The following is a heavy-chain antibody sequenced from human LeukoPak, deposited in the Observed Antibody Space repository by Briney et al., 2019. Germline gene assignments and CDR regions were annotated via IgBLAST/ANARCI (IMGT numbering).Heavy chain of an antibody. CDR2: IYSGGST. Sequence: PGGSLRLSCAASGFTVSSNYMSWVRQAPGKGLEWVSVIYSGGSTYYADSVKGRFTISRDNSKNTLYLQMNSLRAEDTAVYYCASSLRFLEWFPGFDYWGQGTLVTVSS. CDR1: GFTVSSNY. V-gene: IGHV3-53*01. J-gene: IGHJ4*02. D-gene: IGHD3-3*01. CDR3: ASSLRFLEWFPGFDY.